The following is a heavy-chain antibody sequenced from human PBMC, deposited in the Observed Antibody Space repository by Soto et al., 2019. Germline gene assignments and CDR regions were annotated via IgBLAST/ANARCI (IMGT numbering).Heavy chain of an antibody. D-gene: IGHD3-10*01. V-gene: IGHV4-34*01. CDR3: ARGPLLLWFGEPQGGWFDP. CDR1: GGSFSGYY. CDR2: INHSGST. J-gene: IGHJ5*02. Sequence: ASETLSLTCAVYGGSFSGYYWSWIRQPPGKGLEWVGEINHSGSTNYNPSLKSRVTISVDTSKNQFSLKLSSVTAADTAVYYCARGPLLLWFGEPQGGWFDPWGQGTRVTVSS.